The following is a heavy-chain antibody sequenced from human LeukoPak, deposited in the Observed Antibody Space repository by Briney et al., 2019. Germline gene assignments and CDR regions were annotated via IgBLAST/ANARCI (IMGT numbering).Heavy chain of an antibody. J-gene: IGHJ3*02. CDR1: GFTFSSYS. D-gene: IGHD3-22*01. Sequence: GGSLRLSCAASGFTFSSYSMNWVRQAPGKGLEWVSSISSSSSYIYYADSVKGRFTISRDNAKNSLYLQMNSLRAEDTAVYYCARSKRYYYDSTEYAFDIWGQGTMVTVSS. CDR2: ISSSSSYI. CDR3: ARSKRYYYDSTEYAFDI. V-gene: IGHV3-21*01.